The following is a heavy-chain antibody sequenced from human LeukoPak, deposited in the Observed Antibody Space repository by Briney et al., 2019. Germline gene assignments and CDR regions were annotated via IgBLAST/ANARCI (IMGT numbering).Heavy chain of an antibody. D-gene: IGHD3-16*02. CDR2: IHYSGST. V-gene: IGHV4-59*01. CDR3: ARDRYPGEHTINWFDP. J-gene: IGHJ5*02. Sequence: PSETLSLTCTVSGGSISSYYWSWIRQPPGKGLEWIGYIHYSGSTNYNPSLKSRVTISVDTSKNQFSLKLSSVTAADTAVYYCARDRYPGEHTINWFDPWGQGTLVTVSS. CDR1: GGSISSYY.